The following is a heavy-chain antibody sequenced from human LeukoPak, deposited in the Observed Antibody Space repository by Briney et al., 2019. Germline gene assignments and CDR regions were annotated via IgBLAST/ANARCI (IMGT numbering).Heavy chain of an antibody. CDR1: GFTFSLYW. V-gene: IGHV3-23*01. CDR2: ISGSGGST. CDR3: AKGRHSYSPHKFDY. Sequence: GGSLRLSCAASGFTFSLYWMNWVRQAPGKGLEWVSAISGSGGSTYYADSVKGRFTISRDNSKNTLYLQMNSLRAEDTAVYYCAKGRHSYSPHKFDYWGQGTLVTVSS. J-gene: IGHJ4*02. D-gene: IGHD1-26*01.